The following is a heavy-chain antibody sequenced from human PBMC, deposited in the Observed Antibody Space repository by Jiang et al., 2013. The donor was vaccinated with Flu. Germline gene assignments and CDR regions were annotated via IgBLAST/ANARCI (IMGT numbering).Heavy chain of an antibody. V-gene: IGHV4-39*01. CDR1: GGSISSVTYY. J-gene: IGHJ5*02. Sequence: GSGLVKPSETLSLTCTVSGGSISSVTYYWGWIRQSPGKGLEWIGNVHYTGATYYAPSLKSRLTISVDTANNQFSLRLTSVTAADTAIYYCRPQLELIQLLRPWGQGTLVIVSS. CDR3: RPQLELIQLLRP. D-gene: IGHD1-1*01. CDR2: VHYTGAT.